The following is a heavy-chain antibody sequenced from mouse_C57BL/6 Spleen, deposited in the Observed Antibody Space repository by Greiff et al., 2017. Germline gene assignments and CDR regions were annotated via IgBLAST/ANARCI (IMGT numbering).Heavy chain of an antibody. CDR1: GYTFTSSW. D-gene: IGHD2-4*01. Sequence: QVQLQQPGAELVKPGASVKLSCKASGYTFTSSWMHWVKQRPGRGLEGIGRIDPNSGGTKYNEKFKSKATLTVDKPSSTAYMQLSSLTSEDSAVYYCARLYDYEAWFAYWGQGTLVTVSA. V-gene: IGHV1-72*01. J-gene: IGHJ3*01. CDR3: ARLYDYEAWFAY. CDR2: IDPNSGGT.